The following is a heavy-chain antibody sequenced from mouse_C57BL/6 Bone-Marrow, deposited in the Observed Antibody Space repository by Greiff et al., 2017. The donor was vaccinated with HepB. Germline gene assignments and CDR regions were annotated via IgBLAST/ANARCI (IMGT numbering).Heavy chain of an antibody. V-gene: IGHV1-39*01. CDR1: GYSFTDYN. Sequence: VQLKESGPELVKPGASVKISCKASGYSFTDYNMNWVKQSNGKSLEWIGVINPNYGTTSYNQKFKGKATLTVDQSSSTAYMQLNSLTSEDSAVYYCASSPYYGSSYVGYFDVWGTGTTVTVSS. CDR2: INPNYGTT. CDR3: ASSPYYGSSYVGYFDV. J-gene: IGHJ1*03. D-gene: IGHD1-1*01.